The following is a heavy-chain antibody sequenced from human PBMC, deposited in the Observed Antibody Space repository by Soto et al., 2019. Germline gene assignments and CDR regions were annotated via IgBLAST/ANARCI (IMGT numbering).Heavy chain of an antibody. CDR1: GYSFTSYW. D-gene: IGHD6-19*01. V-gene: IGHV5-10-1*01. CDR3: ATYHGGSSGWYLPDAFDI. J-gene: IGHJ3*02. CDR2: IDPSDSYT. Sequence: ESLKISCKGSGYSFTSYWISWVRQMPGKGLEWMGRIDPSDSYTNYSPSFQGHVTTSADKSISTASLQWSSLKASDTAMYYCATYHGGSSGWYLPDAFDIWGQGKMFTV.